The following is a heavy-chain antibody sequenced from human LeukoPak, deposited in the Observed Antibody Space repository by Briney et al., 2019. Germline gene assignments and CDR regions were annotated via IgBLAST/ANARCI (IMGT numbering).Heavy chain of an antibody. CDR1: GGSISSYY. CDR2: IYYSGST. Sequence: SETLSLTCTVSGGSISSYYWSWIRQPPGKGLEWIGYIYYSGSTNYNPSLKSRVTISVDTSKNQFSLKLSSVTAADTAVYYCARAAATPRCSGGSCYSGRGGYYYYHYMDVWGKGTTVTVSS. J-gene: IGHJ6*03. D-gene: IGHD2-15*01. V-gene: IGHV4-59*01. CDR3: ARAAATPRCSGGSCYSGRGGYYYYHYMDV.